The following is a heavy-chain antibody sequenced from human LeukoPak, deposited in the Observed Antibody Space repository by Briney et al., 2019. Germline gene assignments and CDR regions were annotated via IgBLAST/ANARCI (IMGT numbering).Heavy chain of an antibody. Sequence: SETLSLTCTVSGGSISSSSYYWSWIRQPPGKGLEWIGEINHSGSTNYNPSLKSRVTISVDTSKNQFSLKLSSVTAADTAVYYCARRRRGIAAAGFDYWGQGTLVTVSS. CDR3: ARRRRGIAAAGFDY. J-gene: IGHJ4*02. CDR2: INHSGST. CDR1: GGSISSSSYY. D-gene: IGHD6-13*01. V-gene: IGHV4-39*07.